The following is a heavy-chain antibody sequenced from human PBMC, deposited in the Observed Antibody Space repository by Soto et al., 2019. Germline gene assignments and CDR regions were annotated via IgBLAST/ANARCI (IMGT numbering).Heavy chain of an antibody. V-gene: IGHV1-69*10. CDR2: INPILGIA. Sequence: SVKVSCTASGYTFTGYYMHWVRQAPGQGLEWMGWINPILGIANYAQKFQGRVTITADKSTSTAYMELSSLRSEDTAVYYCARLIGYCSSTSCWDVWGKGTTVTVSS. CDR3: ARLIGYCSSTSCWDV. J-gene: IGHJ6*04. CDR1: GYTFTGYY. D-gene: IGHD2-2*01.